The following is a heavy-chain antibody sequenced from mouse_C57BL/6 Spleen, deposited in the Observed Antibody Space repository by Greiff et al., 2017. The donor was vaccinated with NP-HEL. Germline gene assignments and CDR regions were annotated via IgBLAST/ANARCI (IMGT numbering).Heavy chain of an antibody. CDR2: IYPRSGNT. J-gene: IGHJ4*01. CDR3: ARWEWPPMDY. D-gene: IGHD4-1*01. V-gene: IGHV1-81*01. CDR1: GYTFTSYG. Sequence: QVQLKESGAELARPGASVKLSCKASGYTFTSYGISWVKQRTGQGLEWIGEIYPRSGNTYYNEKFKGKATLTADKSSSTAYMELRSLTSEDSAVYFCARWEWPPMDYWGQGTSVTVSS.